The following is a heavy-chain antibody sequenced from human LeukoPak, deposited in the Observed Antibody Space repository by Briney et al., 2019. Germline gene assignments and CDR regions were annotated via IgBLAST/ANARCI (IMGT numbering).Heavy chain of an antibody. J-gene: IGHJ1*01. CDR3: ARAYKDRSLAGKKEFFQH. D-gene: IGHD6-19*01. CDR2: ISWNSGTI. Sequence: GGSLRLSCAASGFTFDNYAMNWVRQVPGKGLEWISLISWNSGTIGYADSAKGRFTISRDNANNFLYLQMNSLRAEDTALYYCARAYKDRSLAGKKEFFQHWGQGTLVTVSS. CDR1: GFTFDNYA. V-gene: IGHV3-9*01.